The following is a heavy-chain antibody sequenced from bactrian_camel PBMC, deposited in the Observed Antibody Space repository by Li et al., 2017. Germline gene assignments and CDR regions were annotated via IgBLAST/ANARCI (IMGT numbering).Heavy chain of an antibody. CDR1: GFTRSSVC. Sequence: HVQLVESGGGLVQPGGSLRLSCTASGFTRSSVCMAWFRQTPGNEREGVASIYSIRKTTFYANSVKGRFTISQDNARKTLYLQMNSLEPEDSAMYYCAADAVVCTLRASSYKYWGQGTQVTVS. CDR3: AADAVVCTLRASSYKY. V-gene: IGHV3S6*01. CDR2: IYSIRKTT. D-gene: IGHD5*01. J-gene: IGHJ4*01.